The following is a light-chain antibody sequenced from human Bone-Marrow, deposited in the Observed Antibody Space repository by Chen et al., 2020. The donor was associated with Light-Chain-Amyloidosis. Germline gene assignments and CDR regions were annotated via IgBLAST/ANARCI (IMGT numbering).Light chain of an antibody. V-gene: IGKV3-20*01. Sequence: EIVLTQSPGTLSLSPGEGANLSCRASQTIRSNYLTWYQQKFGQAPRLLIYGSSSRSTGIPDRFTCSGSGTDFTLTINILGPEDFAMYYWQQYGTSPLTFGGGTKVEIK. CDR2: GSS. CDR3: QQYGTSPLT. CDR1: QTIRSNY. J-gene: IGKJ4*01.